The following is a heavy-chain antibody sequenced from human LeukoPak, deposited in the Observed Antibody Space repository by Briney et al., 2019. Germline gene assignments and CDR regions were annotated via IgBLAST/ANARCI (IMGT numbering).Heavy chain of an antibody. J-gene: IGHJ4*02. Sequence: GGSLRLSCAASGFTFSNAWMSWDRQAPGKGLEWVGRIKSKTDGGTTDYAAPVKGRFTISRGDSKNTLYLQMNSLRAEDTAVYYCAREHNWNAGMMGYWGQGTLVTDSS. CDR3: AREHNWNAGMMGY. CDR1: GFTFSNAW. D-gene: IGHD1-1*01. CDR2: IKSKTDGGTT. V-gene: IGHV3-15*01.